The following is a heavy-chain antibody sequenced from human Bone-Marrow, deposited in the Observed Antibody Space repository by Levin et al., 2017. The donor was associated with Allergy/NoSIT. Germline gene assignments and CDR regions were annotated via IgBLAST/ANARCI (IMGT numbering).Heavy chain of an antibody. Sequence: PGGSLRLSCAASGFIFKTAWMSWVRQAPGKGLEWIGRIKTNAEGGILDYGAPLKGRFTISRDDSKDTLYLQINSLKIDDTGVYYCTTEQGMTASYYYGMDVWGQGTTVTVSS. V-gene: IGHV3-15*01. CDR3: TTEQGMTASYYYGMDV. CDR2: IKTNAEGGIL. CDR1: GFIFKTAW. J-gene: IGHJ6*02.